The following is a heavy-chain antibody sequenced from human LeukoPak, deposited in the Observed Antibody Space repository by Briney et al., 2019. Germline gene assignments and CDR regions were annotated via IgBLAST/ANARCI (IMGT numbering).Heavy chain of an antibody. CDR1: GGSFSGYY. D-gene: IGHD5-18*01. Sequence: SETLSLTCAVSGGSFSGYYWSWIRQPPGKGLEWIGEINHSGSTNYNPSLKSRVTISVDTSKNQFSLKLSSVTAADTAVYYCARRGFYGYNGFDYWGQGTLVTVSS. CDR3: ARRGFYGYNGFDY. CDR2: INHSGST. V-gene: IGHV4-34*01. J-gene: IGHJ4*02.